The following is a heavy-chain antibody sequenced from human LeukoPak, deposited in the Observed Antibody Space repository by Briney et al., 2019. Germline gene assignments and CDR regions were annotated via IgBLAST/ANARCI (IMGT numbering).Heavy chain of an antibody. J-gene: IGHJ4*02. V-gene: IGHV4-59*01. CDR2: ISYTGGP. CDR3: ARDTSWGAFDF. CDR1: GGSISSNY. D-gene: IGHD2-2*01. Sequence: SETLSLTGTVSGGSISSNYWGWLRQPPGKGLVWCGFISYTGGPTYPPALKSRVTISVDTSHNPFSLKLSSVTAADTAVYYCARDTSWGAFDFCGQGPLVPVSS.